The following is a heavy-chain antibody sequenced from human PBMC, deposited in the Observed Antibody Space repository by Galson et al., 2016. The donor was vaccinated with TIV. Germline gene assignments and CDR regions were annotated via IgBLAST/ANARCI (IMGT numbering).Heavy chain of an antibody. J-gene: IGHJ6*02. CDR2: INPKSGDT. CDR3: ARIVYGSSALDV. CDR1: GYTFTGNY. D-gene: IGHD4-17*01. Sequence: SVKVSCKASGYTFTGNYMHWVRQAPGQGLEWMGWINPKSGDTSYAQKFQAWVNMTRDMSISTVYMELSRLGSDVTAVYYCARIVYGSSALDVWGQGTTVTVSS. V-gene: IGHV1-2*04.